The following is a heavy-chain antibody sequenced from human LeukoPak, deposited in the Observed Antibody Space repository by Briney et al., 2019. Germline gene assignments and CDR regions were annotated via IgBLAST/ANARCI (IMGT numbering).Heavy chain of an antibody. D-gene: IGHD3-10*01. CDR1: GGTFSSYA. CDR3: ARDSGFYGSGTYSLGYWYFHL. V-gene: IGHV1-2*02. CDR2: INPNSGDT. J-gene: IGHJ2*01. Sequence: EASVKVSCKASGGTFSSYAISWVRQAPGQGLEWMGWINPNSGDTHYAQNFQGRVTLTRDTSISTAYMELSSLRSDDTAVYYCARDSGFYGSGTYSLGYWYFHLWGRGTLVTVSS.